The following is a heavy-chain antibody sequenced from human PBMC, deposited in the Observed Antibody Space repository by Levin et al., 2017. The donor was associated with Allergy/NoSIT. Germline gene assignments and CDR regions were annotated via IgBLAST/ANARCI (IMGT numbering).Heavy chain of an antibody. V-gene: IGHV4-59*01. CDR3: ARVRGWLTYFDY. CDR2: IYYSGST. D-gene: IGHD5-12*01. Sequence: PGGSLRLSCTVSGGSISSYYWSWIRQPPGKGLEWIGYIYYSGSTNYNPSLKSRVTISVDTSKNQFSLKLSSVTAADTAVYYCARVRGWLTYFDYWGQGTLVTVSS. CDR1: GGSISSYY. J-gene: IGHJ4*02.